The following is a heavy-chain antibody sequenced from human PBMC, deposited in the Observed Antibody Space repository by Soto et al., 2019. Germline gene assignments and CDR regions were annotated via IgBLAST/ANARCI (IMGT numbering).Heavy chain of an antibody. V-gene: IGHV3-15*02. CDR1: GFTFSSAW. Sequence: EVQLVESGGALVKPGGSLRLSCVSSGFTFSSAWMSWVRQAPGKGLEWVARVKSSFDGGAIHYAGPVKGRFTISRDDAGGMLYLQMNGLKNEDSAVYYCTDFARWGQGTSVTVSS. J-gene: IGHJ4*02. D-gene: IGHD6-6*01. CDR2: VKSSFDGGAI. CDR3: TDFAR.